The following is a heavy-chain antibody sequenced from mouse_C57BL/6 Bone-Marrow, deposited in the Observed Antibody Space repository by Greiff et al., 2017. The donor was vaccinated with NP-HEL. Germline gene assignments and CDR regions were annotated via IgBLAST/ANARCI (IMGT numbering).Heavy chain of an antibody. Sequence: VQLQQPGAELVRPGTSVKLSCKASGYTFTSYWMHWVKQRPGQGLEWIGVIDPSDSYTNYNQKFKGKATLTVDTSSSTAYMQLSSLTSEDSAVYYCARVSTMVKCFAYWGQGTLVTVSA. V-gene: IGHV1-59*01. CDR3: ARVSTMVKCFAY. D-gene: IGHD2-2*01. CDR1: GYTFTSYW. CDR2: IDPSDSYT. J-gene: IGHJ3*01.